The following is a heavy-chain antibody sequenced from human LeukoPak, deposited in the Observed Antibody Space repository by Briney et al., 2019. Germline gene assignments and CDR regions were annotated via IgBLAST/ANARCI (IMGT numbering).Heavy chain of an antibody. CDR2: IIPIFGTA. Sequence: LVKVSCKASGGTFSSYAISWVRQAPGQGLEWMGGIIPIFGTANYAQKFQGRVTITADESTSTAYMELSSLRSEDTAVYYCARLVGATDAFDIWGQGTMVTVSS. D-gene: IGHD1-26*01. J-gene: IGHJ3*02. V-gene: IGHV1-69*13. CDR1: GGTFSSYA. CDR3: ARLVGATDAFDI.